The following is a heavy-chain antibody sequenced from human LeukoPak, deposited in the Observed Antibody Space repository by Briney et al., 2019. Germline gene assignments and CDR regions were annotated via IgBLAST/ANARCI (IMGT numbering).Heavy chain of an antibody. CDR1: GFTFSSYS. CDR3: TTGGLAHIIVVTATDLDDY. V-gene: IGHV3-15*01. CDR2: IKSKTDGGTT. J-gene: IGHJ4*02. D-gene: IGHD2-21*02. Sequence: GGSLRLSCAASGFTFSSYSMNWVRQAPGKGLEWVGRIKSKTDGGTTDYAAPVKGRFTISRDDSSHTLYLQMNSLKPEDTAIYYCTTGGLAHIIVVTATDLDDYWGQGTLVTVSS.